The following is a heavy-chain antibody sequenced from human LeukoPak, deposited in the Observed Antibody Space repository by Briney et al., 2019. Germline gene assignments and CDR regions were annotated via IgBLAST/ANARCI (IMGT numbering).Heavy chain of an antibody. CDR2: VDPEDGET. D-gene: IGHD6-19*01. CDR1: GYTFTDYY. CDR3: ATDQFSSGWRREEYFQH. Sequence: ASVKVSCKVSGYTFTDYYMHWVQQAPGKGLEWMGLVDPEDGETIYAEKFQGRVTITADTPTDTAYMELSSLRSEDTAVYYCATDQFSSGWRREEYFQHWGQGTLVTVSS. V-gene: IGHV1-69-2*01. J-gene: IGHJ1*01.